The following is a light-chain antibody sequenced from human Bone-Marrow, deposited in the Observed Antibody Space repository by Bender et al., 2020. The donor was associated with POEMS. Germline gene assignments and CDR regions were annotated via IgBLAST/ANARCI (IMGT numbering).Light chain of an antibody. V-gene: IGLV2-23*02. Sequence: QSALTQPASVSGSPGQSITISCTGTSSDVGSYNLVSWYQQHPGKAPKLMISEVSKRPSGVSNRFSGSKSGNTASLTISGLETEDEADYYCFSYAGGGRGVFGGGTKVTVL. CDR2: EVS. J-gene: IGLJ3*02. CDR3: FSYAGGGRGV. CDR1: SSDVGSYNL.